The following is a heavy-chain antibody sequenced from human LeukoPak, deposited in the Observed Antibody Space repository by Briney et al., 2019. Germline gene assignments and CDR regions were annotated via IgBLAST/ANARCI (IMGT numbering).Heavy chain of an antibody. CDR1: GGSISSYY. D-gene: IGHD2-2*01. CDR2: INHSGST. V-gene: IGHV4-34*01. Sequence: PSETLSLTCTVAGGSISSYYWSWIRQPPGKGLEWIGEINHSGSTNYHPSLKSRVTISVDTSKNQFSLKLSSVTAADTAVYYCAVMGCSSTSCSYYYYYMDVWGKGTTVTVSS. J-gene: IGHJ6*03. CDR3: AVMGCSSTSCSYYYYYMDV.